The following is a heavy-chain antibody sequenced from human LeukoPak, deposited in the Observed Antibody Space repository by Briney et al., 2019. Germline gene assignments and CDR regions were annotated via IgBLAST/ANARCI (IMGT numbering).Heavy chain of an antibody. CDR3: ARESRSSGWDYFDY. Sequence: GGSLRLSCAASGFTFSSYWMSWVRQAPGKGLEWVANIKQDGSEKYYVDSVKGRFTISRDNAKNSLYLQMNSLRAEDTAVYYCARESRSSGWDYFDYWGQGTPVTVSS. D-gene: IGHD6-19*01. J-gene: IGHJ4*02. CDR1: GFTFSSYW. CDR2: IKQDGSEK. V-gene: IGHV3-7*01.